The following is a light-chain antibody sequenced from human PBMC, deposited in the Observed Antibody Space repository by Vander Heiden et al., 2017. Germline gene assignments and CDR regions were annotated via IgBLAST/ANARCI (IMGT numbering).Light chain of an antibody. CDR3: GSYTSSSTLV. V-gene: IGLV2-14*03. CDR2: DVS. J-gene: IGLJ2*01. CDR1: SSDVGGYNY. Sequence: QSALTQPASVSGSPGQSITVSCTGTSSDVGGYNYVSWYQQHPGKAPKLMIYDVSNRPSGVSNRFSGSKSGNTASLTISGLQAEDEADYYCGSYTSSSTLVFGGGTKLNV.